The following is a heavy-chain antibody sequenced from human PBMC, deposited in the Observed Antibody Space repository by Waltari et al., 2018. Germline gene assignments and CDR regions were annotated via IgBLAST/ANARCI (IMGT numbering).Heavy chain of an antibody. J-gene: IGHJ4*02. CDR3: ARDTAYCGGDCYSGPLGY. D-gene: IGHD2-21*01. V-gene: IGHV1-69*14. CDR1: GGTFSSYA. Sequence: QVQLVQSGAEVKKPGSSVKVSCKASGGTFSSYAISWVRQAPGQGLEWMGGIIPIFGTENNAQKVQGRVTITADKATSTAYMELRSLRSEDTAVYYCARDTAYCGGDCYSGPLGYWGQGTLVTVSS. CDR2: IIPIFGTE.